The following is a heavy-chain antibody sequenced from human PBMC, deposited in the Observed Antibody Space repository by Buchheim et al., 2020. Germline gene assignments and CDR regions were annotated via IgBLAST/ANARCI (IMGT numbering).Heavy chain of an antibody. J-gene: IGHJ4*02. CDR3: ARDVDDDFWSGYPSFDY. V-gene: IGHV3-48*01. CDR1: GFTFSSYS. CDR2: ISSSSSTI. Sequence: EVQLVESGGGLVQPGGSLRLSCAASGFTFSSYSMNWVRQAPGKGLEWVSYISSSSSTIYYADSVKGRFTISRDNAKNSLYLQMNSLRAEDTAVYYCARDVDDDFWSGYPSFDYWGQGTL. D-gene: IGHD3-3*01.